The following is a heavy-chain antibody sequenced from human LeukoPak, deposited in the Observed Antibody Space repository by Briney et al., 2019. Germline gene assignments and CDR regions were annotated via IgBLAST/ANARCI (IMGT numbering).Heavy chain of an antibody. V-gene: IGHV4-38-2*01. CDR1: GYSISSGYY. Sequence: NPSETLSLTCAVSGYSISSGYYWGWIRQPPGKGLEWIGSIYHSGSTYYNPSLKSRVTISVDTSKNQFSLKLSSVTAADTAVYYCARHGLLWWKLPSAFDIWGQGTMVTVSS. CDR2: IYHSGST. CDR3: ARHGLLWWKLPSAFDI. D-gene: IGHD2-21*01. J-gene: IGHJ3*02.